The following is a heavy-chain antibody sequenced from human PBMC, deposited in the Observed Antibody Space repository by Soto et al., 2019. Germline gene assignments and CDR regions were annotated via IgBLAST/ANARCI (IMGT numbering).Heavy chain of an antibody. V-gene: IGHV3-30-3*01. CDR1: GFTFSSYA. J-gene: IGHJ4*02. Sequence: QVQLVESGGGVVQPGRSLRLSCAASGFTFSSYAMHWVRQAPGKGLEWVAFISYDETNKYYADSVKGRFTISRDNSKNTLYLQMTSLRAEDTAVYYCARLNPSYFDYWGQGTLVTVSS. CDR2: ISYDETNK. CDR3: ARLNPSYFDY.